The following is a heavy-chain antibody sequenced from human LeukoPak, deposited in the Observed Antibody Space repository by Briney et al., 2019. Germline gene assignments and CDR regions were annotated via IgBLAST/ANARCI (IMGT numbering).Heavy chain of an antibody. D-gene: IGHD1-26*01. J-gene: IGHJ4*02. V-gene: IGHV3-7*01. CDR3: ARDTDGSLDY. Sequence: GGSLRLSCAASGFTFSNSWMAWVRQAPGKGLEWVANIKQDGSTKHYAESLKGRFTTSRDNPKSSVYVQMNSLRADDTAVYYCARDTDGSLDYWGQGILVTVAS. CDR1: GFTFSNSW. CDR2: IKQDGSTK.